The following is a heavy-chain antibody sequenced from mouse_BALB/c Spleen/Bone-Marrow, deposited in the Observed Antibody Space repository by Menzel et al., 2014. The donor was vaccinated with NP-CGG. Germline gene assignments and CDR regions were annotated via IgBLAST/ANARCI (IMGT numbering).Heavy chain of an antibody. V-gene: IGHV14-3*02. CDR2: IDPANGNT. CDR1: GFNIKDSY. J-gene: IGHJ1*01. Sequence: VQLKQSGAELVKPGASVKLSCTASGFNIKDSYMHWVKQRPEQGLEWIARIDPANGNTKYDPKFQGKATITTDTSSNTVYLQLSGVTSEDTGVYYCACYRKGRYFDVWGAGTTVTVSS. D-gene: IGHD2-14*01. CDR3: ACYRKGRYFDV.